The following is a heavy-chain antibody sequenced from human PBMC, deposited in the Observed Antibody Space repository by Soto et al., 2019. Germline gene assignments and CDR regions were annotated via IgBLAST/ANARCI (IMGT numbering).Heavy chain of an antibody. CDR1: GGSISSGGYY. J-gene: IGHJ5*02. D-gene: IGHD4-17*01. CDR3: ARDDYGDRWFDP. CDR2: IYYSGST. V-gene: IGHV4-31*03. Sequence: QVQLQESGPGLVKPSQTLSLTCTVSGGSISSGGYYWSWIRQHPGKGLEWIGYIYYSGSTYYNPSLKSRVTISVDPSKNQFSLKLSSVTAADTAVYYCARDDYGDRWFDPWGQGTLVTVSS.